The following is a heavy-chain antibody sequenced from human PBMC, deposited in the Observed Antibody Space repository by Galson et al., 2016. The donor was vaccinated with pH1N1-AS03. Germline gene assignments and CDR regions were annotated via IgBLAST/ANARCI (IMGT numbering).Heavy chain of an antibody. V-gene: IGHV5-51*01. CDR2: IYPGDSDT. Sequence: QSGAEVKKPGESLKISCKTSGYIFTSYWVAWVRHMPRKGLEWMGIIYPGDSDTRYSPSFQGQVTISADRSINTAYLQWSSLMASDTAIYYCARQVRDGYNDYFDYWGQGILVTVSS. CDR3: ARQVRDGYNDYFDY. J-gene: IGHJ4*02. D-gene: IGHD5-24*01. CDR1: GYIFTSYW.